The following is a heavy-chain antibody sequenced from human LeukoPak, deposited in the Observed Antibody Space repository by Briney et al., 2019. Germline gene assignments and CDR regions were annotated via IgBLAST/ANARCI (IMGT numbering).Heavy chain of an antibody. J-gene: IGHJ4*02. V-gene: IGHV1-18*01. CDR3: ARAHYDFWSGYPY. CDR2: ISAFNGNT. D-gene: IGHD3-3*01. CDR1: GYTFTSYG. Sequence: ASVKVSCKASGYTFTSYGISWVRQAPGQGLEWMGWISAFNGNTNYAQKLQSRVTMTTDTSTSTAYMELRSVRSDDTAVYYCARAHYDFWSGYPYWGQGTLVTVSS.